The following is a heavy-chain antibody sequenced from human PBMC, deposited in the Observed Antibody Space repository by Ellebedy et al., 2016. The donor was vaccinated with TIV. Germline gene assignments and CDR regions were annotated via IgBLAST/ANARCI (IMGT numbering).Heavy chain of an antibody. CDR3: ARDRQYTINFDS. Sequence: PGGSLRLSCAASGFTFSSYAMSWVRQAPGKGLEWVSAISGSGGSTYYADSVKGRFTISRDNSKNTLYLQMNSLRAEDTAVYYCARDRQYTINFDSWGQGTLVTVSS. CDR1: GFTFSSYA. V-gene: IGHV3-23*01. D-gene: IGHD2-8*01. J-gene: IGHJ4*02. CDR2: ISGSGGST.